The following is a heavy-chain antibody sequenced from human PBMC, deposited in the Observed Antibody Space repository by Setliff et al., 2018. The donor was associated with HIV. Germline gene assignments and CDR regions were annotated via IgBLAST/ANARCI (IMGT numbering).Heavy chain of an antibody. Sequence: SETLSLTCAVYGGSFNGYSWTWIRQPPGKGLGWFGGINHSGSTNYNPSLKSPVTISVDTSKNQFSLKLSGLRSEDAAVYYCARDVTWRVRTYIDYWGQGALVTVSS. D-gene: IGHD3-3*01. CDR3: ARDVTWRVRTYIDY. CDR1: GGSFNGYS. CDR2: INHSGST. V-gene: IGHV4-34*01. J-gene: IGHJ4*02.